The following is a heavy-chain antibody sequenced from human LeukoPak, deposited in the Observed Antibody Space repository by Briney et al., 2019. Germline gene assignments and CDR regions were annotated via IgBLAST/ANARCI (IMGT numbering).Heavy chain of an antibody. V-gene: IGHV1-18*01. CDR1: GYTFTSYG. CDR3: ARDFNTMIVVVPFDY. Sequence: ASVKVPCKASGYTFTSYGISWVRQTPGQGLEWMGWISAYNGNTNYAQKLQGRVTMTTDTSTSTAYMELRSLRSDDTAVYYCARDFNTMIVVVPFDYWGQGTLVTVSS. CDR2: ISAYNGNT. D-gene: IGHD3-22*01. J-gene: IGHJ4*02.